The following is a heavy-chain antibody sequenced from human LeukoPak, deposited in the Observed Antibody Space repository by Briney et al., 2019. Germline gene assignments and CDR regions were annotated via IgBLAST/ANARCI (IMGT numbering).Heavy chain of an antibody. D-gene: IGHD4-17*01. CDR3: SGDPNGDYVGAFDM. CDR2: ISGGGDTK. CDR1: GFTFSNYA. Sequence: GGSLRLSCTASGFTFSNYAMTWVRQAPGKGLEWVASISGGGDTKYYAASVKGRFTISRDNSKNTLFLQMNSLRGEDTAVYYCSGDPNGDYVGAFDMWGPGTMVTVSS. J-gene: IGHJ3*02. V-gene: IGHV3-23*01.